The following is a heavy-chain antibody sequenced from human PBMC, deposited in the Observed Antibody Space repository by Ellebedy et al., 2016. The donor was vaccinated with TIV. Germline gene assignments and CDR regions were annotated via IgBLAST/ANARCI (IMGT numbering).Heavy chain of an antibody. Sequence: AASVKVSCKASGYTFTSYGISWVRQAPGQGLEWMGWISAYNGNTNYEQRVQGRVTMTTDTSTSTAYMELRSLRSDDPAVYYCARDVGDTAMVWDYYYDMDVWGQGTTVTVSS. V-gene: IGHV1-18*01. CDR2: ISAYNGNT. CDR3: ARDVGDTAMVWDYYYDMDV. J-gene: IGHJ6*02. CDR1: GYTFTSYG. D-gene: IGHD5-18*01.